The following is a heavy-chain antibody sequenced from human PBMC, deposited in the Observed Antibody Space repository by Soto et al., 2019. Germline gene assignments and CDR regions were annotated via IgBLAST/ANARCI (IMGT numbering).Heavy chain of an antibody. CDR1: GGSISSGGYY. Sequence: SSETLSLTCTVSGGSISSGGYYWSWIRQHPGKGLEWIGYIYYSGSTYYNPSLKSRVTISVDTSKNQFSLKLSSVTAADTAVYYCARDRAASGYHDAFDIWGQGTMVTVSS. J-gene: IGHJ3*02. CDR2: IYYSGST. D-gene: IGHD5-18*01. V-gene: IGHV4-31*03. CDR3: ARDRAASGYHDAFDI.